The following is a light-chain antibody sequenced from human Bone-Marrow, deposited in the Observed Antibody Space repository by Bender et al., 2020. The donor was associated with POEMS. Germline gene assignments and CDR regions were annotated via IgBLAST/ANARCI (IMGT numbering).Light chain of an antibody. V-gene: IGLV1-44*01. Sequence: QSVLTQPPSASGTPVQSVTISCSGTSSNFGNNAANWYQHVPGTAPKLLIYSNNQRPLGVPDRFSASTSGTSASLAISGLHSDDEADYYCSSWDDSLNGWVFGGGTKLTVL. CDR1: SSNFGNNA. CDR3: SSWDDSLNGWV. J-gene: IGLJ3*02. CDR2: SNN.